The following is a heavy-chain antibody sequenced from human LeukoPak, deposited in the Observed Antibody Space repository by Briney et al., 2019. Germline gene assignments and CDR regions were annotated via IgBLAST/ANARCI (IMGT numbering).Heavy chain of an antibody. CDR1: GYSISNGYY. J-gene: IGHJ4*02. D-gene: IGHD3-3*01. V-gene: IGHV4-38-2*02. Sequence: KPSETLSLTCTVSGYSISNGYYWGWIRQPPGKRLEWVGSIYHRGSTYYNPSLRSRVTISLDRSKKTFSLKLTSVTAADTAVYFCARGAEYYAIWRGYAGYSDYWGQGISVTVSS. CDR2: IYHRGST. CDR3: ARGAEYYAIWRGYAGYSDY.